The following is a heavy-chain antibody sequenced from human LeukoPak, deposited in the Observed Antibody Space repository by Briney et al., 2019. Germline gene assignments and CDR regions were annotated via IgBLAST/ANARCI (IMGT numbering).Heavy chain of an antibody. Sequence: SETLSLTCTVSGGSISSSSYYWGWIRQPPGKGLEWIGSIYYSGSTYYNPSLKSRVTISVDTSKNQFSLKLSSVTAADTAVYYCARAAAAGTFGWGQGTLVTVSS. D-gene: IGHD6-13*01. V-gene: IGHV4-39*07. CDR1: GGSISSSSYY. CDR2: IYYSGST. CDR3: ARAAAAGTFG. J-gene: IGHJ4*02.